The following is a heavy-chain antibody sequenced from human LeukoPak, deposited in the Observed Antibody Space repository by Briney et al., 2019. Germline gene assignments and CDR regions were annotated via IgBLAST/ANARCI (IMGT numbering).Heavy chain of an antibody. J-gene: IGHJ4*02. V-gene: IGHV1-8*01. CDR3: ARVRLATIAFDY. D-gene: IGHD5-24*01. CDR1: GYTFTSYD. Sequence: ASVKVSCKASGYTFTSYDINWVRQATGQGLEWMGWMNPNSGNTGYAQKFQGRVTMTRNTSISTAYMELSSLRSEDTAVYYCARVRLATIAFDYWGQGTLVTVSS. CDR2: MNPNSGNT.